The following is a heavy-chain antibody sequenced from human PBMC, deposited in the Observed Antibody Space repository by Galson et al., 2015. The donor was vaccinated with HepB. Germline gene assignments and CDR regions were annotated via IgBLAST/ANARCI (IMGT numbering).Heavy chain of an antibody. CDR3: ARGLLSPEYYYDSSGYYYDY. CDR2: ISAYNGNT. CDR1: GYTFTSYG. J-gene: IGHJ4*02. V-gene: IGHV1-18*01. Sequence: SVKVSCKASGYTFTSYGISWVRQAPGQGLEWMGWISAYNGNTNYAQKLQGRVTMTTDTSTSTAYMELRSLRSDDTAVYYCARGLLSPEYYYDSSGYYYDYWGQGTLVTVSS. D-gene: IGHD3-22*01.